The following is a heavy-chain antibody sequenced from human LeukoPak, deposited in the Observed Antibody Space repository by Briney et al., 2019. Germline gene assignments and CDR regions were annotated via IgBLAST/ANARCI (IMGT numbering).Heavy chain of an antibody. V-gene: IGHV3-48*04. J-gene: IGHJ4*02. CDR2: ISSSSSTI. D-gene: IGHD4-23*01. Sequence: PGGSLRLSCAASGFTFSSYSMNWVRQAPGKGLEWVSYISSSSSTIYYADSVKGRFTISRDNAKNSLYLQMNSLRAEDTAVYYCARGGYGNHPFYFDYWGQGTLVTVSS. CDR3: ARGGYGNHPFYFDY. CDR1: GFTFSSYS.